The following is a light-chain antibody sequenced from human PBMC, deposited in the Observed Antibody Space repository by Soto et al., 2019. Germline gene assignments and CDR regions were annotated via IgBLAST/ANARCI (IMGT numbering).Light chain of an antibody. CDR3: QQYNSYWYT. Sequence: DIQMTQSPSTLSASVGDRVTITGRASQSISNWLAWYQQKPGKAPKLLIYKASTLESGVPSRFSGSGSGTEFTLTISSLQPDDFATYFCQQYNSYWYTFGQGTKLDIK. J-gene: IGKJ2*01. CDR1: QSISNW. CDR2: KAS. V-gene: IGKV1-5*03.